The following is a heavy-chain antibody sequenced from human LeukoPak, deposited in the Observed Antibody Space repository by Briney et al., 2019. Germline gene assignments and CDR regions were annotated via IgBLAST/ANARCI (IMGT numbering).Heavy chain of an antibody. D-gene: IGHD4-17*01. J-gene: IGHJ4*02. V-gene: IGHV3-15*01. CDR1: GFTFSNAW. CDR3: TTTRSSVTKILDY. CDR2: IKSKTDGGTT. Sequence: GGSLRLSCAASGFTFSNAWMSWVRQAPGKGLEWVGRIKSKTDGGTTDYAAPVKGRFTISRDDSKNTLYLQMNSLKTEDTAVYYCTTTRSSVTKILDYWGQGTLVTVSS.